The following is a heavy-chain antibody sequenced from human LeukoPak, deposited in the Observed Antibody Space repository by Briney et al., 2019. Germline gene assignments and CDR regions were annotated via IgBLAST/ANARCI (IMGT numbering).Heavy chain of an antibody. V-gene: IGHV3-30*18. CDR3: AKDLSGDALDY. D-gene: IGHD5-12*01. Sequence: PGRSLRLSCAASGFTFSSYGMHWVRQAPGKGLEWVAVISYDGSNKYYADSVKGRFTISRDNSKNTLYLQMNSLRAEDTAVYYCAKDLSGDALDYWGQGTLVTVSS. J-gene: IGHJ4*02. CDR2: ISYDGSNK. CDR1: GFTFSSYG.